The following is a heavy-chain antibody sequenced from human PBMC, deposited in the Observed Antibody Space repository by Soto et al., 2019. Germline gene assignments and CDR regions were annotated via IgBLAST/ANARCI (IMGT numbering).Heavy chain of an antibody. V-gene: IGHV3-53*01. J-gene: IGHJ6*02. CDR2: IYSGGST. Sequence: PGGSLRLSCAASGFTVSSNYMSWVRQAPGKGLEWVSVIYSGGSTYYADSVKGRFTISRDNSKNTLYLQMNSLRAEDTAVYYCARDVAGRWFGELPYYYYGMDVWGQGTTVTVSS. CDR3: ARDVAGRWFGELPYYYYGMDV. D-gene: IGHD3-10*01. CDR1: GFTVSSNY.